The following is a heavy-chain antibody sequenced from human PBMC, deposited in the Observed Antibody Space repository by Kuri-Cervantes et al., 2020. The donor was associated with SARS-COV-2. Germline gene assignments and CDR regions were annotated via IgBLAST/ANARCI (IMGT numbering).Heavy chain of an antibody. CDR1: GYTFTGYY. CDR2: INPNSGGT. J-gene: IGHJ4*02. Sequence: ASVKVSCKASGYTFTGYYMHWVRQAPGQGLEWMGRINPNSGGTNYAQKFQGRVTMTSDTSISTAYRELRRLRSDDTAVYYWARGRGPHSYGMYYFDYWGQGTLVTVSS. D-gene: IGHD5-18*01. V-gene: IGHV1-2*06. CDR3: ARGRGPHSYGMYYFDY.